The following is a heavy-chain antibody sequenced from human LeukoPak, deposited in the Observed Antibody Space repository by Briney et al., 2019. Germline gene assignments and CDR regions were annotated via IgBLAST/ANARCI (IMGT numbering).Heavy chain of an antibody. CDR1: GDSISSGDYY. CDR3: ARINVDIVATMDLGYYYYMDV. Sequence: SETLSLTCTVSGDSISSGDYYWSWIRQPAGKGLEWIGRISSSGSTNYNPSLKSRVTISVDTSKNQFSLKLSSVTAADTAVYYCARINVDIVATMDLGYYYYMDVWGKGTTVTISS. V-gene: IGHV4-61*02. J-gene: IGHJ6*03. D-gene: IGHD5-12*01. CDR2: ISSSGST.